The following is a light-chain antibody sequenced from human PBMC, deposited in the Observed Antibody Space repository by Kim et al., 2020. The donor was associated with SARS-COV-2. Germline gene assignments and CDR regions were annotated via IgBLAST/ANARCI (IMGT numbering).Light chain of an antibody. V-gene: IGKV1-33*01. CDR3: QQYDILPPT. CDR1: QDINIY. CDR2: DAS. Sequence: DIQMTQSPSSLSPSVGDRVTITCQASQDINIYLNWYQQKPGKAPTLLIYDASYLEPGVPSRFSGSQSGTDFTFTISSLQPGDIATYYCQQYDILPPTFGSGTKVDIK. J-gene: IGKJ3*01.